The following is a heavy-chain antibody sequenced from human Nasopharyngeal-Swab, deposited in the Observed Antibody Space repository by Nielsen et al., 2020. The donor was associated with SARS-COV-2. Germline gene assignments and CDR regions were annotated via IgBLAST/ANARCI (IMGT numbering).Heavy chain of an antibody. J-gene: IGHJ6*03. D-gene: IGHD4-17*01. CDR2: INAGNGNT. Sequence: ASVKVFCKASGYTFTSYAMHWVRQAPGQRLEWMGWINAGNGNTKYSQKFQGRVTITRDTSASTAYMELSSLRSEDTAVYYCARSFTVTTNGYYYYYMDVWGKGTTVTVSS. CDR3: ARSFTVTTNGYYYYYMDV. CDR1: GYTFTSYA. V-gene: IGHV1-3*01.